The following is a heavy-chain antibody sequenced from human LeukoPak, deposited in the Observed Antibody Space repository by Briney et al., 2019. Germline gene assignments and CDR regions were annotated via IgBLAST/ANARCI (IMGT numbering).Heavy chain of an antibody. V-gene: IGHV1-2*02. D-gene: IGHD3-22*01. CDR1: GYTFTGYY. J-gene: IGHJ4*02. CDR3: ARVYSMTVVDRRAYSLAY. Sequence: GASVKVSCKTAGYTFTGYYLHWVRQAPGQGLEWMGRINPNTGGTNFAQMLQGRVTMTRDTSINTAYMELSRLRSDDTAVYYCARVYSMTVVDRRAYSLAYWGQGTLVTVSS. CDR2: INPNTGGT.